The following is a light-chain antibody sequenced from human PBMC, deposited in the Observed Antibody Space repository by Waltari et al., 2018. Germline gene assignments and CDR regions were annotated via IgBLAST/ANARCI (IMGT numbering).Light chain of an antibody. V-gene: IGLV1-40*01. CDR2: GNV. CDR1: SSNIGARYG. J-gene: IGLJ1*01. Sequence: QSVLTPPPSLSGAPGERVTISCPGSSSNIGARYGVRWYQQLPGTAPTLPIHGNVHRPSGVPDRFSGSQSGTTASLAITGLQAEDEADYYCQSYDSLSDPYVFGTGTKVSVL. CDR3: QSYDSLSDPYV.